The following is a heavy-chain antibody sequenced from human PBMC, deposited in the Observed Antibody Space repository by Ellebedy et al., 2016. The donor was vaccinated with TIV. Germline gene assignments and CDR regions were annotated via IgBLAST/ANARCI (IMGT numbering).Heavy chain of an antibody. J-gene: IGHJ4*02. CDR2: INPSGGST. Sequence: AASVKVSCKASGYTFSNYGISWVRQAPGQGLEWMGIINPSGGSTSYAQKLQGRVTMTRDTSTSTVYMELSSLRSEDTAVYYCARVAAMAGHFDYWGQGTLVTVSS. V-gene: IGHV1-46*04. CDR1: GYTFSNYG. D-gene: IGHD2-2*01. CDR3: ARVAAMAGHFDY.